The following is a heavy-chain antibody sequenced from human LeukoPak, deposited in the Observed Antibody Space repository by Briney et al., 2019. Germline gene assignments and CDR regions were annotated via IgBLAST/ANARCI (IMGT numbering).Heavy chain of an antibody. CDR2: ISAYNGNT. V-gene: IGHV1-18*01. CDR1: GYTFTSYG. Sequence: ASVKVSCKASGYTFTSYGISWVRQAPGQGLEWMGWISAYNGNTNYAQKLQGRVTMTTDTSTSTAYMELRSLRSDDTAVYYCARDEGFGYGSGSYYNPYFDYWGQGTLVTVSS. CDR3: ARDEGFGYGSGSYYNPYFDY. D-gene: IGHD3-10*01. J-gene: IGHJ4*02.